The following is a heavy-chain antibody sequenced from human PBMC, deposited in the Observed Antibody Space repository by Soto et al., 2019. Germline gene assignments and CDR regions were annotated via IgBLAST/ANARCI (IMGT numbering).Heavy chain of an antibody. V-gene: IGHV3-23*01. CDR2: ISGSGDST. CDR1: GFTFSSYA. D-gene: IGHD1-1*01. CDR3: AKLRWGSDDGFDP. J-gene: IGHJ5*02. Sequence: EVQLLESGGGLVQPGGSLRLSCAASGFTFSSYAMSWVRQTPGKGLEWVSAISGSGDSTYYADSVKGRFTISRDNSKNTLYLQMNSLRAEDTGVYYCAKLRWGSDDGFDPWGQGTLVTVSS.